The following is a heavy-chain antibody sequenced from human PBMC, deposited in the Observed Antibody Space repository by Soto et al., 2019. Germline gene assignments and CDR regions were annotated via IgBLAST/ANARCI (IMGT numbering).Heavy chain of an antibody. Sequence: ESGGGVVQPGRSLRLSCAASGFTFSNYDMHWVRQAPGKGLEWVTVISYDGSNKYYADSVKGRFTIARDNSKNTLYLQMNTLRPEDTAVYYCAKDSGQLPAYLDYWGQGTLVTVSS. D-gene: IGHD2-2*01. J-gene: IGHJ4*02. CDR3: AKDSGQLPAYLDY. CDR1: GFTFSNYD. V-gene: IGHV3-30*18. CDR2: ISYDGSNK.